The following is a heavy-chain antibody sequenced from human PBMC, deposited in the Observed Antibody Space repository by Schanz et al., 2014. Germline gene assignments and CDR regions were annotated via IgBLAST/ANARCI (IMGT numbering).Heavy chain of an antibody. Sequence: QVQLVQSGAEVKKPGASVKVSCKASGYSFTGYYMHWVRQAPGLGPEWMGRINPNSGGTKYAQKFQGRVTMTTDTSISTAYMELSRLRSDDTAVYYCARESVSRTRLFDPWGQGTLVTVSS. J-gene: IGHJ5*02. CDR1: GYSFTGYY. CDR3: ARESVSRTRLFDP. V-gene: IGHV1-2*06. D-gene: IGHD3-3*01. CDR2: INPNSGGT.